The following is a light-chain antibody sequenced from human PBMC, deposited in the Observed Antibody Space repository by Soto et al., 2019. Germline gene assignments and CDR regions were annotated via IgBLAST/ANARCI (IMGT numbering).Light chain of an antibody. J-gene: IGKJ2*01. V-gene: IGKV1-39*01. CDR2: AAS. CDR1: QSIGSY. CDR3: QQSYTTPYT. Sequence: IQMTQSPSSLSASVGDRVTITCRASQSIGSYLNWYHQKPGKAPKLLIYAASSLQSGVPSRFSGSGSGTDFTLTISSLQPEDFATYSCQQSYTTPYTFGQGTKLESK.